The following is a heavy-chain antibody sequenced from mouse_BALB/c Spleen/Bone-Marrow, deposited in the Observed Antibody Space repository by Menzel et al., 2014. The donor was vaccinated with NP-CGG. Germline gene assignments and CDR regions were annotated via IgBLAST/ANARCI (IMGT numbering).Heavy chain of an antibody. D-gene: IGHD4-1*01. V-gene: IGHV5-6*01. J-gene: IGHJ4*01. CDR1: GFTFSTYG. CDR2: ISSGGGYT. Sequence: EVQLVESGGDLVKPGGSLKLSCAASGFTFSTYGMSWVRQTPDKRLEWVATISSGGGYTYYPDSVKGRFTISRDNANNTLYLQMSSLKSEDTAMYYCTRQRNWDNYAMDYWGQGTSVTVYS. CDR3: TRQRNWDNYAMDY.